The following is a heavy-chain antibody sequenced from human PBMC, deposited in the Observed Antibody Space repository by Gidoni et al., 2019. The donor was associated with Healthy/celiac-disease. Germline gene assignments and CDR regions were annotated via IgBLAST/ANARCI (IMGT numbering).Heavy chain of an antibody. J-gene: IGHJ6*02. D-gene: IGHD6-19*01. Sequence: QVQLVQSGAEVKKPGASVKVSCKASGYTFTGYYMHWVRQAPGQGLEWMGWINPNSGGTNYAQKFQGRVTMTRDTSISTAYMELSRLRSDDTAVYYCARVRYSSGWYVLDGMDVWGQGTTVTVSS. V-gene: IGHV1-2*02. CDR1: GYTFTGYY. CDR2: INPNSGGT. CDR3: ARVRYSSGWYVLDGMDV.